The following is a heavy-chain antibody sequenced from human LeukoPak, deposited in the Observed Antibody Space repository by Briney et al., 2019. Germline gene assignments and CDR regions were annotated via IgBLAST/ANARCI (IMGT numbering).Heavy chain of an antibody. CDR3: ARDLYGVSHDY. V-gene: IGHV3-53*01. D-gene: IGHD4-17*01. CDR2: IYSSGMT. CDR1: GFTVSRNY. J-gene: IGHJ4*02. Sequence: GGSLRLSCAASGFTVSRNYMSWVRQAPGKGLEWVSVIYSSGMTYYADSVKGRFTISRDNSKNTLYLHMNSLRAEDTAVYYCARDLYGVSHDYWGQGTLVTVSS.